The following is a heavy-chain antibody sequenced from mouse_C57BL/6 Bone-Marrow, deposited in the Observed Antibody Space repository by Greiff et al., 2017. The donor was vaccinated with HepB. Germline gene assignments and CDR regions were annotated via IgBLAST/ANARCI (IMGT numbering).Heavy chain of an antibody. CDR3: YGSSRFDY. Sequence: EVQLQQSGPELVKPGASVKISCKASGYTFTDYYMNWVKQSHGKSLEWIGDINPNNGGTSYNQKFKGKATLTVDKSSSTAYMELRSLTSEDSAVYYCYGSSRFDYWGQGTTLTVSS. V-gene: IGHV1-26*01. D-gene: IGHD1-1*01. J-gene: IGHJ2*01. CDR1: GYTFTDYY. CDR2: INPNNGGT.